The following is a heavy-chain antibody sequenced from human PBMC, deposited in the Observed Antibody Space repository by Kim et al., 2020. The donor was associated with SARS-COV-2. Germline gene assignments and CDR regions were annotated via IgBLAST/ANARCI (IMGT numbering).Heavy chain of an antibody. J-gene: IGHJ6*02. CDR3: ARDQGGSSWTYYYYGMDV. Sequence: ASVKVSCKASGYTFTGYYMHWVRQAPGQGLEWMGWINPNSGGTNYAQKFQGRVTMTRDTSISTAYMELSRLRSDDTAVYYCARDQGGSSWTYYYYGMDVWGQGTTVTVSS. D-gene: IGHD6-13*01. V-gene: IGHV1-2*02. CDR2: INPNSGGT. CDR1: GYTFTGYY.